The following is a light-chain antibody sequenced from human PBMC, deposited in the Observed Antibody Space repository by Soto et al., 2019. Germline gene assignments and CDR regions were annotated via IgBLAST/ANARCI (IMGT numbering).Light chain of an antibody. CDR1: QSVDSY. V-gene: IGKV3-20*01. J-gene: IGKJ5*01. CDR2: GTS. Sequence: EIVLTQSPDTLSLSPGEKATVSCRASQSVDSYLAWYQLKPGQAPRLIIYGTSSRATGTPGRFSGSGSGTDFHLRIIRVEPEDFAVYYCPQYATSTTTYGQGARR. CDR3: PQYATSTTT.